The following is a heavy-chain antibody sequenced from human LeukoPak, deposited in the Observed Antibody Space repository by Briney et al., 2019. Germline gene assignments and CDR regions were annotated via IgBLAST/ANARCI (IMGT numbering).Heavy chain of an antibody. J-gene: IGHJ3*02. Sequence: SETLSLTCTVSGGSISSSSYYWGWIRQPPGKGLEWIGSIYYSGSTYYNPSLKSRVTISVDTSKNQFSLKLNSVTAADTAVYYCARHIGLPDAFDIWGQGTMVTVSS. CDR1: GGSISSSSYY. D-gene: IGHD2-15*01. CDR2: IYYSGST. CDR3: ARHIGLPDAFDI. V-gene: IGHV4-39*01.